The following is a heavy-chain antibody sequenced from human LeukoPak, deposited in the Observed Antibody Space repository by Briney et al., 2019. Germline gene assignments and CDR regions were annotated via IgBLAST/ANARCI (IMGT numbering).Heavy chain of an antibody. CDR3: ARSTPYSTILPGYYGY. Sequence: ASVKVSCKASGYTFTSYAMHWVRQAPGQRLEGMGWINAGNGNTKYAQKFQGRVTITRDTSASTDYMELSSLRSEDTAVYYCARSTPYSTILPGYYGYWGQGTLVTVSS. V-gene: IGHV1-3*01. D-gene: IGHD3-9*01. CDR1: GYTFTSYA. CDR2: INAGNGNT. J-gene: IGHJ4*02.